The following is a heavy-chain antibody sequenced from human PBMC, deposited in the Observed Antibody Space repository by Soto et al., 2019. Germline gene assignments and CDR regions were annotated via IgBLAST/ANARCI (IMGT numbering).Heavy chain of an antibody. CDR3: ARRRRTDMDDIVLMHDFDF. J-gene: IGHJ4*02. D-gene: IGHD2-8*01. CDR1: GFTFSDYY. CDR2: INRNGRNK. V-gene: IGHV3-11*01. Sequence: QVQLVESGGGLVEPGGSLRLSCVASGFTFSDYYMSWIRQAPGRGREWLSYINRNGRNKDYADSVRGRFTISRDNTTTSLFLELNGLRVENTAVYYCARRRRTDMDDIVLMHDFDFWGQGTLVTVSS.